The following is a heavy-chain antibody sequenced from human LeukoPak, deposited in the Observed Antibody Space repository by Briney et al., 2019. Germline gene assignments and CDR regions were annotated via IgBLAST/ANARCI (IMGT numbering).Heavy chain of an antibody. D-gene: IGHD3-22*01. J-gene: IGHJ4*02. Sequence: GGTLRLSCTASGFTFGDYAMSWVRQAPGKGLEWVGFIRSKAYGGTTEYAASVKGRFTISRDDSKSIAYLQMNSLKTEDTAVYYCTRDTYYYDSSIPGYWGQGTLVTVSS. CDR3: TRDTYYYDSSIPGY. V-gene: IGHV3-49*04. CDR1: GFTFGDYA. CDR2: IRSKAYGGTT.